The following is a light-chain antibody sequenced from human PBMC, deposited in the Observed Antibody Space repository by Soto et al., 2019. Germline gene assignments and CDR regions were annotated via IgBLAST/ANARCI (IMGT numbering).Light chain of an antibody. CDR1: TGAVTRGNY. J-gene: IGLJ1*01. CDR2: STN. Sequence: QTVVTQEPSLTVSPGGTVTLTCASSTGAVTRGNYPNWFQQKPGQAPRALIYSTNNRHSWTPARFSGSLLGGKGVLTLSGVQPEDEAEYYCLLYYGGADVFGTGTQLTVL. CDR3: LLYYGGADV. V-gene: IGLV7-43*01.